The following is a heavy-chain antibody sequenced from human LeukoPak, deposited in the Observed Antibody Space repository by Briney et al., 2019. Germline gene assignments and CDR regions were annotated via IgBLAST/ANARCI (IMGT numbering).Heavy chain of an antibody. CDR3: ARELDGYARD. V-gene: IGHV3-7*01. Sequence: GGSLRLSCVVSGFTFTNYWMGWVRQAPGKGLEWVGNINPDGSEKYYVDSVKGRFTISRDNAKNPLYLQMNSLRAEDTAVYYCARELDGYARDWGQGTLVTVSS. D-gene: IGHD5-24*01. J-gene: IGHJ4*02. CDR1: GFTFTNYW. CDR2: INPDGSEK.